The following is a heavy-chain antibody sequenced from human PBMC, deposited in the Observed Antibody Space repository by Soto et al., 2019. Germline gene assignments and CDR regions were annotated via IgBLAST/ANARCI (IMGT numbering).Heavy chain of an antibody. CDR3: ARAILGIAAAGVFDY. D-gene: IGHD6-13*01. V-gene: IGHV4-34*01. CDR2: INHSGST. CDR1: GGSFSGYY. Sequence: SETLSLTCAVYGGSFSGYYWSWIRQPPGKGLEWIGEINHSGSTNYNPSLKSRVTISVDTSKNQFSLKLSSVTAADTAVYYCARAILGIAAAGVFDYWGQGTLVTVSS. J-gene: IGHJ4*02.